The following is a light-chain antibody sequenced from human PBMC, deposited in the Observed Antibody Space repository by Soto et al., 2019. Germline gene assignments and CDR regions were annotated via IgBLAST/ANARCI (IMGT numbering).Light chain of an antibody. CDR3: GADHGSGSNFFYV. CDR1: SGYSNYK. V-gene: IGLV9-49*01. Sequence: QLVLTQPPSASASLGASVTLTCTLSSGYSNYKVDWYQQRPGKGPRSVMRVGTGGIVGSKGDGIPDRFSVLGSGLNRYLTIKNIQEEDESDYHCGADHGSGSNFFYVFGTGTKLTVL. CDR2: VGTGGIVG. J-gene: IGLJ1*01.